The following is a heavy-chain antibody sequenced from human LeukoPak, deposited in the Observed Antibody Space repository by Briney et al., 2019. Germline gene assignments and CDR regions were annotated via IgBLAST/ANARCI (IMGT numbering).Heavy chain of an antibody. V-gene: IGHV4-59*01. CDR3: AMSSGWYLHFDY. J-gene: IGHJ4*02. CDR2: IYYSGST. D-gene: IGHD6-19*01. CDR1: GGSFSSYY. Sequence: SETLSLTCAVYGGSFSSYYWSWLRQPPGKGLEWIGYIYYSGSTNYNPSLKSRVTISVDTSKNQFSLKLSSVTAADTAVYYCAMSSGWYLHFDYWGQGTLVTVSS.